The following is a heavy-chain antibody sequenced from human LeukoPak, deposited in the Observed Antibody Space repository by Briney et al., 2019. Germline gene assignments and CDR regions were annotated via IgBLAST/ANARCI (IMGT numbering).Heavy chain of an antibody. Sequence: PSETLSLTCTVSGGSISSYYWSWIRQLAGKGLEWIGRVYTSGSTNYNPSLKSRVTMSVDTSKSQFSLKLRSVTAADTAVYYCARGLRGVTDYWGQGTLVTVSS. J-gene: IGHJ4*02. V-gene: IGHV4-4*07. CDR1: GGSISSYY. CDR3: ARGLRGVTDY. CDR2: VYTSGST. D-gene: IGHD2-21*02.